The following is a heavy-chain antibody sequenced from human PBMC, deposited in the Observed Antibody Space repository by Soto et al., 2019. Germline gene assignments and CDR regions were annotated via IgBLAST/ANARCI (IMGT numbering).Heavy chain of an antibody. CDR3: ANGGYSGYERPEDYYYYYGMDV. J-gene: IGHJ6*02. Sequence: SVKVSCKASGGTFSNYAISWVRQAPGQGLEWMGGIIPIFGTANYAQKIQGRVTITGDESTSTAYMELSSLRSEDTAVYYCANGGYSGYERPEDYYYYYGMDVWGQGTTVTVS. V-gene: IGHV1-69*13. CDR1: GGTFSNYA. CDR2: IIPIFGTA. D-gene: IGHD5-12*01.